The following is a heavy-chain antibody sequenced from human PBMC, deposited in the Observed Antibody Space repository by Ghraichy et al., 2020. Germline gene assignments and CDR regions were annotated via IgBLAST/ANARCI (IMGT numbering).Heavy chain of an antibody. Sequence: GGSLRLSCAASGFTFSDYYMSWIRQAPGKGLEWVSYISSSGSTIYYADSVKGRFTISRDNAKNSLYLQMNSLRAEDTAVYYCARIGRITMVRGVTQEYYGMDVWGQGTTVTVSS. CDR2: ISSSGSTI. D-gene: IGHD3-10*01. CDR3: ARIGRITMVRGVTQEYYGMDV. CDR1: GFTFSDYY. V-gene: IGHV3-11*01. J-gene: IGHJ6*02.